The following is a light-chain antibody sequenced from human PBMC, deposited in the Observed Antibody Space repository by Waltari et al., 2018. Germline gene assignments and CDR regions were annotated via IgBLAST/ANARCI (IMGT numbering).Light chain of an antibody. Sequence: EIVLTQSPGTLSLSPGDRATLSCRARQSVSRTLAWYQQKPGQAPRLLIYDASSRATGIPDRFSGSGSWTDFSLTISRLEPEDFAVYYCQKYGTLPATFGQGTKVEIK. CDR1: QSVSRT. CDR3: QKYGTLPAT. CDR2: DAS. V-gene: IGKV3-20*01. J-gene: IGKJ1*01.